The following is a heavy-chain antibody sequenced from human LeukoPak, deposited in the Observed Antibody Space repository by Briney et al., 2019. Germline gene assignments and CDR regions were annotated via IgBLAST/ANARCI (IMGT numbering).Heavy chain of an antibody. CDR2: MSGSGGST. J-gene: IGHJ4*02. CDR1: GFSFRSYA. Sequence: EGSLRLSCAASGFSFRSYAMSWVRQAPGRGLEWLSVMSGSGGSTYYADSVKGRFTISRDNSKNTLYLQMNSLRAEDTAVYYCAKDLTYYDFWSGYDYWGQGTLVTVSS. CDR3: AKDLTYYDFWSGYDY. D-gene: IGHD3-3*01. V-gene: IGHV3-23*01.